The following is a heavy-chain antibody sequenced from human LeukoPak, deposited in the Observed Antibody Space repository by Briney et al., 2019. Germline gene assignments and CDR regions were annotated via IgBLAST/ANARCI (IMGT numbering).Heavy chain of an antibody. J-gene: IGHJ5*02. CDR1: GGSFSGYY. CDR3: ARGSGGNGDSPWKWFDP. D-gene: IGHD4-17*01. CDR2: INHNGST. Sequence: PSETLSLTCAVYGGSFSGYYWSWIRQPPGKGLEWIGEINHNGSTNYNPSLKGRVTISVDTSKNQFSLKLSSVTAADTAVYYCARGSGGNGDSPWKWFDPWGQGTLVTVSS. V-gene: IGHV4-34*01.